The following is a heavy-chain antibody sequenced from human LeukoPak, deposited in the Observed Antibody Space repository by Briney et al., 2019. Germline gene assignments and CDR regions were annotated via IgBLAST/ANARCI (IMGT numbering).Heavy chain of an antibody. J-gene: IGHJ4*02. CDR3: ARDHSSGWIGEGLDY. V-gene: IGHV3-33*01. Sequence: GGSLRLSCAASGFTFSSYGMHWVRQAPGKGLEWVAVIWYDGSNKYYADSVKGRFTISRDNSKNTLYLQMNSLRAEDTAVYYCARDHSSGWIGEGLDYWGQGTLVTVSS. CDR1: GFTFSSYG. CDR2: IWYDGSNK. D-gene: IGHD6-19*01.